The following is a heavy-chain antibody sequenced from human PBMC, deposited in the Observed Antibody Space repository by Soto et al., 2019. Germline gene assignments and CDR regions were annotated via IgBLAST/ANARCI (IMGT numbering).Heavy chain of an antibody. CDR1: GFTFSSYW. CDR3: ARGSTHPYYFDY. Sequence: GGSVRLSCAASGFTFSSYWMHWVRQAPGKGLVWVSRINSDGSSTSYADSVKGRFTISRDNAKNTLYLQMNSLRAEDTAVYYCARGSTHPYYFDYWGQGTLVTVSS. V-gene: IGHV3-74*01. CDR2: INSDGSST. J-gene: IGHJ4*02.